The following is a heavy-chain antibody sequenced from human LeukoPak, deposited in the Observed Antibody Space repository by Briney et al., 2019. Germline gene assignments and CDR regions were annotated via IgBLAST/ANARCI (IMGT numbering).Heavy chain of an antibody. CDR1: GYTFTDYY. Sequence: ASVKVSCKASGYTFTDYYMHWVRQAPGQGLEWMGWISGYSSNTHYAQTLQGRVTTTTDTSTNTAYMELRSLISDDTAVYYCARVLDLSKRGLDAFDIWGQGTMVTVSS. CDR3: ARVLDLSKRGLDAFDI. CDR2: ISGYSSNT. V-gene: IGHV1-18*04. J-gene: IGHJ3*02. D-gene: IGHD3-16*01.